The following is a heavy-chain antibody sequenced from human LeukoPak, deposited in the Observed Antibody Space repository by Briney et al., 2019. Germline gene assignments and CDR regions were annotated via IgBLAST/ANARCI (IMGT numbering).Heavy chain of an antibody. D-gene: IGHD2-2*01. V-gene: IGHV3-33*06. Sequence: GGSLRLSCAASGFSFSTYGMHWVRQAPGKGLEWVALIWYDGTNSYYADSVKGRFTISRGNSKNTLYLQVNSLRAEDTAVYYCAKAGYCSGTSCSPDYFYYIDVWGKGTTVTVSS. CDR3: AKAGYCSGTSCSPDYFYYIDV. CDR1: GFSFSTYG. CDR2: IWYDGTNS. J-gene: IGHJ6*03.